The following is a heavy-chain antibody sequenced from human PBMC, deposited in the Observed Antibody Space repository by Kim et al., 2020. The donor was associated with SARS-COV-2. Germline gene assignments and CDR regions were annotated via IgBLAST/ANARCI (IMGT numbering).Heavy chain of an antibody. CDR1: GGSSSGYY. D-gene: IGHD6-25*01. CDR2: FSQSGST. V-gene: IGHV4-34*01. Sequence: SETLSRTCAVYGGSSSGYYWSWIRQPPGKGLEWIGEFSQSGSTNYNPSLKSRVTISVDTSKNQFSLKVSLVTVADTAVYYCARRRQRTAARDDYYMDVWGKGTTVTVS. CDR3: ARRRQRTAARDDYYMDV. J-gene: IGHJ6*03.